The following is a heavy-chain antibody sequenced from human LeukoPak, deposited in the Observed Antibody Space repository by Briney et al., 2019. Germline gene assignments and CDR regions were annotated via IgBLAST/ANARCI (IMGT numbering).Heavy chain of an antibody. J-gene: IGHJ6*02. V-gene: IGHV1-2*02. CDR2: INPNSGVT. CDR3: AGPRGIAAAGTAKGPGYYYGMDV. Sequence: ASVKVSCKASGYTFTAYYMHWVRQAPGQGPEWMGWINPNSGVTNYAQKFQGRVIMTSDTSISTAYMEFSRLRSDDTAMYYCAGPRGIAAAGTAKGPGYYYGMDVWGQGTTVTVSS. CDR1: GYTFTAYY. D-gene: IGHD6-13*01.